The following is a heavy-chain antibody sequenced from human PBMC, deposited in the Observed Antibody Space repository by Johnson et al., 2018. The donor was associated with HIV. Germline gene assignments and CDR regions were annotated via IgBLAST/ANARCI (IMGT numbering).Heavy chain of an antibody. V-gene: IGHV3-30*04. J-gene: IGHJ3*02. Sequence: QVQLVESGGGVVQPGRSLRLSCAASGFTFSSYAMHWVRQAPGKGLEWVAVISYDGRNQYYTDSVKVRFIISRDNSKNMTNLQMNGPSDEDKADYYCGGDQGSGWATNAFDIWGRGKRVTVSS. CDR1: GFTFSSYA. CDR2: ISYDGRNQ. D-gene: IGHD6-19*01. CDR3: GGDQGSGWATNAFDI.